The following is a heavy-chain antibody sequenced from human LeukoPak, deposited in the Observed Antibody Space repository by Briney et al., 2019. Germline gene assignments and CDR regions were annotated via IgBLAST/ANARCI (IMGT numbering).Heavy chain of an antibody. V-gene: IGHV1-69*04. CDR3: ARGTSSRETWYFDL. CDR2: IIPIFGIA. Sequence: SVKVSCKASGGTFSSYAISWVRQAPGQGIEWMGRIIPIFGIANYAQKFQGRVTITADKSTSTAYMELSSLRSEDTAVYYCARGTSSRETWYFDLWGRGTLVTVSS. D-gene: IGHD6-13*01. CDR1: GGTFSSYA. J-gene: IGHJ2*01.